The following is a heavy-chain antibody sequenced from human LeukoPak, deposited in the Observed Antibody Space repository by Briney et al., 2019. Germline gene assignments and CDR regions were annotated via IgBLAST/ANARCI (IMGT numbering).Heavy chain of an antibody. CDR3: ARASQEYPHYMDV. V-gene: IGHV3-21*01. CDR1: GFTFSSYS. J-gene: IGHJ6*03. CDR2: ISPQGDST. D-gene: IGHD2/OR15-2a*01. Sequence: PGGCLRLSCAASGFTFSSYSMNWVRQVPGRGLEWVSSISPQGDSTWNADSVKGPFTISRDNAKNTLYLQMNSLRAEDTAVYYCARASQEYPHYMDVWGKGTTVTVSS.